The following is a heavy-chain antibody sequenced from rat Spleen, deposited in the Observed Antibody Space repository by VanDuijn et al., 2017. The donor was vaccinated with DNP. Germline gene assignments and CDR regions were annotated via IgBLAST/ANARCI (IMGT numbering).Heavy chain of an antibody. D-gene: IGHD1-9*01. J-gene: IGHJ2*01. CDR1: GITFNTAW. CDR3: ALTYYGYGD. CDR2: IKAKSNDYAT. V-gene: IGHV6-6*01. Sequence: EVQVLESGGGLVQPGNSLKLSCATSGITFNTAWMYWYRQFPEKRLEWVARIKAKSNDYATDYTESVRGRFTISRDDSKSSVYLQMNNLKEEDTAIYYCALTYYGYGDWGQGVMVTVSS.